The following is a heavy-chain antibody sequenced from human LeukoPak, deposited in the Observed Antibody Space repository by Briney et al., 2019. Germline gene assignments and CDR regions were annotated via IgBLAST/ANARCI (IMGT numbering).Heavy chain of an antibody. V-gene: IGHV3-30*03. Sequence: GGSLRLSCAASGFTFSSYGMHWVRQAPGKGLEWVAVISYDGSNKYYVDSVKGRFTISRDNAKNSLYLQMNSLRAEDTAVYYCASEAGKSRDYGDYGGYYYMDVWGKGTTVTVSS. CDR3: ASEAGKSRDYGDYGGYYYMDV. D-gene: IGHD4-17*01. CDR1: GFTFSSYG. CDR2: ISYDGSNK. J-gene: IGHJ6*03.